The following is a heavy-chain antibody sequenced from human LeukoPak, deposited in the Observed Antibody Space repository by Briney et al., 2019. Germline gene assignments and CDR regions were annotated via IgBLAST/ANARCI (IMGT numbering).Heavy chain of an antibody. J-gene: IGHJ4*02. Sequence: ASVQVSCKAPGFTFTGYYMHWVRQAPGQGLEWMGWINPNSGGTNYAQKFQGRVTMTRDTSISTAYMELSRLRSDDTAVYYCARGYCSSTSCYRGGYYFDYWGQGTLVTASS. V-gene: IGHV1-2*02. CDR1: GFTFTGYY. D-gene: IGHD2-2*01. CDR2: INPNSGGT. CDR3: ARGYCSSTSCYRGGYYFDY.